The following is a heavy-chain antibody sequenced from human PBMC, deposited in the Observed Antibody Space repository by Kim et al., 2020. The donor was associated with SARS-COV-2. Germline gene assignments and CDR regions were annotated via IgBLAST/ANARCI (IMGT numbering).Heavy chain of an antibody. J-gene: IGHJ6*02. Sequence: SETLSLTCTVSGGSVSSGSYYWSWIRQPPGKGLEWIGYIYYSGSTNYNPSLKSRVTISVDTSKNQFSLKLSSVTAADTAVYYCARICDSRYYGMDVWGQGTTVTVSS. D-gene: IGHD3-22*01. V-gene: IGHV4-61*01. CDR2: IYYSGST. CDR1: GGSVSSGSYY. CDR3: ARICDSRYYGMDV.